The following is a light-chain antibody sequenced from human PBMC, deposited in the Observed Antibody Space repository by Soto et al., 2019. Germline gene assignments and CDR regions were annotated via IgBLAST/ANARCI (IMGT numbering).Light chain of an antibody. Sequence: QSVLTQPPSVSGAPGQRVTISCTGSSSNIGAPYDVHWYQHLPGTAPKLVVYDNRRRPSGVPDRFSGSKSGTSASLAITGLQPEDEADYYCQTYDDSLRGSVFGGGTKVTVL. CDR3: QTYDDSLRGSV. V-gene: IGLV1-40*01. CDR2: DNR. J-gene: IGLJ2*01. CDR1: SSNIGAPYD.